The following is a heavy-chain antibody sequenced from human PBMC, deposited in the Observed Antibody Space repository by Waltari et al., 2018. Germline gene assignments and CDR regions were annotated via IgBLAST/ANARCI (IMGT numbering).Heavy chain of an antibody. CDR1: AYTFTGDS. Sequence: QVQLVQSGAEVKRPGASVRVSCVASAYTFTGDSLHWVRQAPGQGLEWMSWINPNSGDTHHAQKFQGRVTLTRDTSISTVYMELSSLRSDDTAVYYCARTTEYVTTDPFDSWGQGTLVTVSS. CDR2: INPNSGDT. V-gene: IGHV1-2*02. J-gene: IGHJ4*02. CDR3: ARTTEYVTTDPFDS. D-gene: IGHD1-1*01.